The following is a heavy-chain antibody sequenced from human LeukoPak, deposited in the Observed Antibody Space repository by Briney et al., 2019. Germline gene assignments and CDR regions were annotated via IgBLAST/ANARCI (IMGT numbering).Heavy chain of an antibody. Sequence: ASVKVSCKASAYTFKGYYMDSMRQAPGQGLEWMGWINPNSGGTNYAQKFQGRVTMTRDTSISTAYMELSRLRSDDTAVYYCARSHSGYESYYFHYWGQGTLVTVSS. V-gene: IGHV1-2*02. CDR3: ARSHSGYESYYFHY. J-gene: IGHJ4*02. CDR2: INPNSGGT. CDR1: AYTFKGYY. D-gene: IGHD5-12*01.